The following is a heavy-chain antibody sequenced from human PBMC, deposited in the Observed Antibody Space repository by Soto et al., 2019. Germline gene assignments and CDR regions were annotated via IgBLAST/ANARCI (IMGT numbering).Heavy chain of an antibody. CDR2: IDPSDSYT. CDR1: GYNFTNYG. V-gene: IGHV5-10-1*01. J-gene: IGHJ6*02. CDR3: ARPGAAADTYYYYYYGMDV. D-gene: IGHD6-25*01. Sequence: PGESLKISWKGSGYNFTNYGISWVRQMPGKGLEWMGRIDPSDSYTNYSPSFQGHVTISADKSISTAYLQWSSLKASDTAMYYCARPGAAADTYYYYYYGMDVWGQGTTVTVSS.